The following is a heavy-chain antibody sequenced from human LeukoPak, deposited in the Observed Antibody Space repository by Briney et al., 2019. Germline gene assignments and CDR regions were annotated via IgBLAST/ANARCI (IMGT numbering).Heavy chain of an antibody. CDR2: INPNSGGT. D-gene: IGHD3-10*01. J-gene: IGHJ4*02. V-gene: IGHV1-2*02. CDR3: ARVEGYGSGSHSWDECDY. Sequence: ASVKVSCKASGYTFTGYYMHWVRQAPGQGLEWMGWINPNSGGTNYAQTFQGRVTMTRDTSISTAYMELSRLRSDDTAVYYCARVEGYGSGSHSWDECDYWGQGTLVTVSS. CDR1: GYTFTGYY.